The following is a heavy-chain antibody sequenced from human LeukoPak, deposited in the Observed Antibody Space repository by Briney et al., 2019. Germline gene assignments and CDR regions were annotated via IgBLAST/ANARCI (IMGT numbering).Heavy chain of an antibody. J-gene: IGHJ6*03. Sequence: PGGTLRLSCAASGFTFSSYGMSWVRQAPGKGLEWVSAISGSGGSTYYADSVKGRFTISRDNAKNSLYLQMNSLRAEDTAVYYCARAGFGEFSYYMDVWGKGTTVTVSS. V-gene: IGHV3-23*01. D-gene: IGHD3-10*01. CDR1: GFTFSSYG. CDR3: ARAGFGEFSYYMDV. CDR2: ISGSGGST.